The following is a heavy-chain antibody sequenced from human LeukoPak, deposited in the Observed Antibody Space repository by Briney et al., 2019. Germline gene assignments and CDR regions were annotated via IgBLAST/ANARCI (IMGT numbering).Heavy chain of an antibody. CDR1: GFTFSSYV. J-gene: IGHJ4*02. CDR3: ANLGMVYNILTGFRRPQTDDY. V-gene: IGHV3-30*04. D-gene: IGHD3-9*01. CDR2: ISYDGSNE. Sequence: PGRSLRLSCAASGFTFSSYVMHWVRQAPGKGLEWVAIISYDGSNEYYADSVKGRFTISRDNSKNTLYLQMNSLRAEDTAVYYCANLGMVYNILTGFRRPQTDDYWGQGTLVTVSS.